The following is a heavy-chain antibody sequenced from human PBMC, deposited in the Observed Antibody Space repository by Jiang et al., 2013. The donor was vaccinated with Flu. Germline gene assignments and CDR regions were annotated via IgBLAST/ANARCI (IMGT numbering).Heavy chain of an antibody. CDR1: VAPSAVVVTT. V-gene: IGHV4-31*03. CDR3: ARGILYYYDSSGYYPYYFDY. D-gene: IGHD3-22*01. Sequence: GLVKPSQTLSLTCTVSVAPSAVVVTTGAGSASTQGRAWSGLGTSITVGAPTTTRPSRVEFTISVDTSKNQFSLKLSSVTAADTAVYYCARGILYYYDSSGYYPYYFDYWGQGTLVTVSS. CDR2: SITVGAP. J-gene: IGHJ4*02.